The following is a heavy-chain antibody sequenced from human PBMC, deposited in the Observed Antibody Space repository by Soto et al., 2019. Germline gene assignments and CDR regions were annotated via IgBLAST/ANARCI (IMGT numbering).Heavy chain of an antibody. V-gene: IGHV4-39*01. D-gene: IGHD3-9*01. CDR2: IYYSGST. CDR1: GGSISSSSYY. Sequence: PSETLSLTCTVSGGSISSSSYYWGWIRQPPGKGLEWIGSIYYSGSTYYNPSLKSRVTISVDTSKNQFSLKLSSVTAADTAVYYCASVREYYGILTGGIGYDGFDIWGQGTMVTVSS. J-gene: IGHJ3*02. CDR3: ASVREYYGILTGGIGYDGFDI.